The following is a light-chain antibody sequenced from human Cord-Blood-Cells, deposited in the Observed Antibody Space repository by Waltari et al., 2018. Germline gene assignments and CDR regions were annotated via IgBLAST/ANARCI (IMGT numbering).Light chain of an antibody. V-gene: IGKV1-39*01. CDR3: QQSYSTPRALT. CDR2: AAS. J-gene: IGKJ4*01. Sequence: DIQITQSSCSRSASVGDRVTITCRVSQSISSYLNWYQQKPGKAPTLLIYAASSLQSGVPSRFSGSGSGTDFTLTISSLQPEDFATYYCQQSYSTPRALTFGGGTKVEIK. CDR1: QSISSY.